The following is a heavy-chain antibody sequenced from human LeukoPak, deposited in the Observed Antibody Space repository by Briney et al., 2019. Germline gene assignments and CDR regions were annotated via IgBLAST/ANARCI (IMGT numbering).Heavy chain of an antibody. CDR2: ISGGGTST. D-gene: IGHD1-26*01. Sequence: GGSLRLSCAASGFTFRSCGMSWVRQAPGKGLEWVSTISGGGTSTYYADSVKGRFTISRDNSKNTLYLQMNSLRAEDTAVYYCAKDGRANTQDWFDPWGQGTLVTVSS. V-gene: IGHV3-23*01. J-gene: IGHJ5*02. CDR1: GFTFRSCG. CDR3: AKDGRANTQDWFDP.